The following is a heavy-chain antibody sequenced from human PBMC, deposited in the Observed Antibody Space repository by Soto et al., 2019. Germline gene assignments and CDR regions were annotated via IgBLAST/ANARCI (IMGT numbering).Heavy chain of an antibody. D-gene: IGHD3-3*01. Sequence: SQTLSLTCAISGDSVSSNSGAWHWIRQSPSRGLEWLGRTYCRSQWYYDYSGSMKSRITINPDISKNQFSLHLNSVTPEDTAVYYCARVTIVGVVIGAFDIWGQGTMVTV. CDR3: ARVTIVGVVIGAFDI. V-gene: IGHV6-1*01. CDR2: TYCRSQWYY. J-gene: IGHJ3*02. CDR1: GDSVSSNSGA.